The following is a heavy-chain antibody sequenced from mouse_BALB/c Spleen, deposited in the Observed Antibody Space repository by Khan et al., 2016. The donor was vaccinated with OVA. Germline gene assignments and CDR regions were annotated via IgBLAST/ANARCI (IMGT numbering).Heavy chain of an antibody. CDR3: ARDGNCAHWCFCV. CDR2: INSGSTYT. J-gene: IGHJ1*01. D-gene: IGHD2-1*01. Sequence: EVELVESGGGLVRPGGSLKLSCAASGFSFTTYTMSWVRQAPEKRLEWVATINSGSTYTYYSASEKGRFTISRDNAKNTLYLQMSSLESEDTAVYYCARDGNCAHWCFCVWGAGTTVTIAS. CDR1: GFSFTTYT. V-gene: IGHV5-6-4*01.